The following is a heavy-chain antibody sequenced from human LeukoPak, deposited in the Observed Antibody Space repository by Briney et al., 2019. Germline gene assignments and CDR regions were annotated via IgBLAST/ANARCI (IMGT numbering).Heavy chain of an antibody. CDR2: ISGSGGST. CDR3: ASTLTYYDFWSGYPVDY. J-gene: IGHJ4*02. V-gene: IGHV3-23*01. CDR1: GFTFSSYT. D-gene: IGHD3-3*01. Sequence: GGSLRLSCAASGFTFSSYTMSWVRQAPGKGLEWVSAISGSGGSTDSADSVKGRFTISRDNSKNTLYLQMNSLRAEDTAVYYCASTLTYYDFWSGYPVDYWGQGTLVTVSS.